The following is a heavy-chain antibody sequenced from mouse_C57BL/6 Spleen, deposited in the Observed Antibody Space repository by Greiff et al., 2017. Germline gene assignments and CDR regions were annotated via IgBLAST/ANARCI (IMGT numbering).Heavy chain of an antibody. J-gene: IGHJ2*01. CDR3: ARERRDWCALDY. CDR2: IYPGDGDT. D-gene: IGHD1-1*02. CDR1: GYAFSSYW. V-gene: IGHV1-80*01. Sequence: VQLQQSGAELVKPGASVKISCKASGYAFSSYWMNWVKQRPGKGLEWIGHIYPGDGDTNYNGKFKGKATLTADKSSSTAYMQLSSLTSEDSAVYFCARERRDWCALDYWGQGTTLTVSS.